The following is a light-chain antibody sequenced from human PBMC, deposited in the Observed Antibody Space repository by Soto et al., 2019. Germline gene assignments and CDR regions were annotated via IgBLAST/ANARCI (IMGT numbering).Light chain of an antibody. CDR2: GAS. Sequence: EIVMTQSPATLSVSPGERATLSCRASQSVSINLAWYQQKPGQAPRLLIYGASTRATGIPARFSGSGSGTEFTLTISSLQSEXXAXXXXXXYXNWPPWTFGQGTKVEIK. CDR1: QSVSIN. V-gene: IGKV3-15*01. CDR3: XXYXNWPPWT. J-gene: IGKJ1*01.